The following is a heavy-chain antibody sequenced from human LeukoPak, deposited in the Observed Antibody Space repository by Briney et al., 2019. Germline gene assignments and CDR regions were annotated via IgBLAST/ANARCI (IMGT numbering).Heavy chain of an antibody. CDR2: IGNSFSTI. CDR3: ARKHSSDFWSGYYLGYFDY. V-gene: IGHV3-11*04. J-gene: IGHJ4*02. Sequence: GGSLRLSCAASGFTFSDSYMSWIRQAPGKGLEWISSIGNSFSTIIYADSVKGRFTISRDNSKNTLYLQMNSLRAEDTAVYYCARKHSSDFWSGYYLGYFDYWGQGTLVTVSS. D-gene: IGHD3-3*01. CDR1: GFTFSDSY.